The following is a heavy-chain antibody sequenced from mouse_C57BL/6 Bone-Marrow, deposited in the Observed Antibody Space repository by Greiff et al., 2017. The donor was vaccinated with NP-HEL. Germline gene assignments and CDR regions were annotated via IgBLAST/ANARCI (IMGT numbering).Heavy chain of an antibody. CDR2: IYPGSGNT. Sequence: QVHVKQSGAELVRPGASVKLSCKASGYTFTDYYINWVKQRPGQGLEWIARIYPGSGNTYYNEKFKGKATLTAEKSSSTAYMQLSSLTSEDSAVYFCARGYYIWFAYWGQGTLVTVSA. V-gene: IGHV1-76*01. CDR3: ARGYYIWFAY. J-gene: IGHJ3*01. CDR1: GYTFTDYY. D-gene: IGHD2-3*01.